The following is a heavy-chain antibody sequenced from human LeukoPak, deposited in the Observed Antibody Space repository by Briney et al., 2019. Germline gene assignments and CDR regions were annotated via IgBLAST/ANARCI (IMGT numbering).Heavy chain of an antibody. D-gene: IGHD3-16*01. CDR3: ARGTDSVSCFDF. CDR1: GGSISSGDYY. J-gene: IGHJ4*02. Sequence: PSQTLSLTCTVSGGSISSGDYYWSWIRQPPGKGLEWIGYIYYSGSTYYNPSLKSRATISVDTSKNQLSLNLSSVTAADTAVYYCARGTDSVSCFDFWGQGTLVTVSS. V-gene: IGHV4-30-4*08. CDR2: IYYSGST.